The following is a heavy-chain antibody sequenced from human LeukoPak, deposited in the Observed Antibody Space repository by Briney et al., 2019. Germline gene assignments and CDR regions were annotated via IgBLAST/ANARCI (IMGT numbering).Heavy chain of an antibody. CDR2: IYSGGNT. V-gene: IGHV3-53*05. J-gene: IGHJ4*02. CDR1: GFTFSSYG. CDR3: AREESSTSGRFDY. Sequence: PGGSLRLSCAASGFTFSSYGMHWVRQAPGKGLEWVSVIYSGGNTYYADSVKGRFTISRDNSKNTLYLQMNSLRAEDTAVYYCAREESSTSGRFDYWGQGTLVTVSS. D-gene: IGHD2-2*01.